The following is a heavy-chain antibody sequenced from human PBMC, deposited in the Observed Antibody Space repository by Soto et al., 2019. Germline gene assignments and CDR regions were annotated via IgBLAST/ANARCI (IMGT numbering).Heavy chain of an antibody. J-gene: IGHJ4*02. CDR1: GFTFSNYV. CDR2: ISASGGST. D-gene: IGHD5-12*01. Sequence: EVQLLDSGGGLVQPGGSLRLSCAASGFTFSNYVMNWVRQAPGKGLDWVSAISASGGSTYYADSVKGRFTISRDNSKNTLYLQMSSLRAEATAVYYCAKGPLGSGYDLDHWGQGTLVTVSS. CDR3: AKGPLGSGYDLDH. V-gene: IGHV3-23*01.